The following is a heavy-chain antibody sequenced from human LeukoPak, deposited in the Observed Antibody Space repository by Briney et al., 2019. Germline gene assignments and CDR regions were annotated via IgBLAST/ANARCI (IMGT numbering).Heavy chain of an antibody. Sequence: GGSLRLSCAASGFTFSSYEMNWVRQAPGKGLEWVSYISSSGSTIYYAGSVKGRFTISRDNAKNSLYLQMNSLRAEDTAVYYCAELGITMIGGVWGKGITVTISS. V-gene: IGHV3-48*03. J-gene: IGHJ6*04. D-gene: IGHD3-10*02. CDR3: AELGITMIGGV. CDR2: ISSSGSTI. CDR1: GFTFSSYE.